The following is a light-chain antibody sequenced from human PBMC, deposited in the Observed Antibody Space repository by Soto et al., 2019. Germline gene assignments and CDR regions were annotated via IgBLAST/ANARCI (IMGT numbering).Light chain of an antibody. CDR2: EAS. Sequence: ENELTQAASVLSVALGGRGTINCSASHDISTYVAWYQQKPGKAPKLMIYEASTLQSGVPSRFSGSGSGTEFTLTISGLLPESCASYCCQHLNSLPFTFGQGTQVDIK. V-gene: IGKV1-9*01. CDR3: QHLNSLPFT. J-gene: IGKJ1*01. CDR1: HDISTY.